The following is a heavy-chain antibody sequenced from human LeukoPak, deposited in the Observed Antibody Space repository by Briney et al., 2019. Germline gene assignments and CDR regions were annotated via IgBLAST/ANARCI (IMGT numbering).Heavy chain of an antibody. CDR1: GYTFTSYD. D-gene: IGHD3-10*01. V-gene: IGHV1-8*01. CDR3: VRSHSGSYYNDAFDI. Sequence: ASVKVSCKASGYTFTSYDINWVRQATGQGLEWMGWMNPNSGNTGYAQKFQGRVTMTRNTSISTAYMELSSLRSEDTAVYYCVRSHSGSYYNDAFDIWGQGTMVTVSS. CDR2: MNPNSGNT. J-gene: IGHJ3*02.